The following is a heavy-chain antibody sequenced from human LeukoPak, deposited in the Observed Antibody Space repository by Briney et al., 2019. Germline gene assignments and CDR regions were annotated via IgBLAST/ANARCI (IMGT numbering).Heavy chain of an antibody. CDR3: ARDSGSSWPHDAFDI. D-gene: IGHD6-13*01. Sequence: GASVKVSCKASGGTFSSYAISWVRQAPGQGLEWMGRIIPILGIANYAQKFQGRVTITADKSTSTAYMELSSLRSEDTAVYYCARDSGSSWPHDAFDIWGQGTMVTVSS. CDR1: GGTFSSYA. J-gene: IGHJ3*02. V-gene: IGHV1-69*04. CDR2: IIPILGIA.